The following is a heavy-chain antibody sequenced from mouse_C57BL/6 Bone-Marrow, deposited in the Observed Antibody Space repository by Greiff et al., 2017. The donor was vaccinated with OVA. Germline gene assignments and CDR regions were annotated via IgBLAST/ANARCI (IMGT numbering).Heavy chain of an antibody. J-gene: IGHJ2*01. CDR3: ARETYYFDY. CDR2: IRNKANGYTT. Sequence: EVMLVESGGGLVQPGGSLSLSCAASGFTFTDYYMSWVRQPPGKALEWLGFIRNKANGYTTEYSASVKGRFTISRDNSQSILYLQMNALRAEDSATYYCARETYYFDYWGQGTTLTVSS. CDR1: GFTFTDYY. V-gene: IGHV7-3*01.